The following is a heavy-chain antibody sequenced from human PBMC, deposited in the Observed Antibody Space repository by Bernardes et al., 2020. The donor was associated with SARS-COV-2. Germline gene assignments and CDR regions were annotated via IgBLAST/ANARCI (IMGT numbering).Heavy chain of an antibody. D-gene: IGHD6-13*01. J-gene: IGHJ1*01. Sequence: GGSLRLSCAASGFTFGDYAMHWVRQAPGKGLEWVSGISGNSGSIVYADSVKGRFTISRDNAKNSLYLQMNSLRAEDTALYYCAKDPTAAAGREGYFQHWGQGTLVTVSS. CDR2: ISGNSGSI. CDR3: AKDPTAAAGREGYFQH. CDR1: GFTFGDYA. V-gene: IGHV3-9*01.